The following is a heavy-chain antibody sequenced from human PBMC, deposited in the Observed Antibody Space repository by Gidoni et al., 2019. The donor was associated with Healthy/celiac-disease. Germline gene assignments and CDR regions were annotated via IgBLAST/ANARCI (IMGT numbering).Heavy chain of an antibody. V-gene: IGHV3-66*02. Sequence: EVQLVESGGGLVQPGGSLRLSGAASGFTVSSNYMSWVRQAPGKGLEWVSVSYSGGSTYYADSVKGRFTISRDNSKNTLYLQMNSLRAEDTAVYYCASDVGATDDENYWGQGTLVTVSS. J-gene: IGHJ4*02. CDR2: SYSGGST. CDR3: ASDVGATDDENY. D-gene: IGHD1-26*01. CDR1: GFTVSSNY.